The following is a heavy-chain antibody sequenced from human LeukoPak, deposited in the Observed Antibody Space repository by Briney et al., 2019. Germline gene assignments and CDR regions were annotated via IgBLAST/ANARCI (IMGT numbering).Heavy chain of an antibody. J-gene: IGHJ4*02. D-gene: IGHD3-22*01. CDR1: GFSFSSYA. CDR3: AKDLTYYYDSSGYYYGLDY. V-gene: IGHV3-23*01. Sequence: GGSLRLSCAASGFSFSSYAMSWVRQASGKGLEWVSVISGSGGSTYYADSVKGRFTISRDNSKNTLYLQMNSLRAEDTAVYYCAKDLTYYYDSSGYYYGLDYWGQGTLVTVSS. CDR2: ISGSGGST.